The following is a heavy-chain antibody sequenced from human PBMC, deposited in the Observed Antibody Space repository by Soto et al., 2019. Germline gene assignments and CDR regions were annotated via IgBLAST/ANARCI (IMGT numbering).Heavy chain of an antibody. CDR2: IHYTGRT. J-gene: IGHJ4*02. V-gene: IGHV4-59*08. D-gene: IGHD1-1*01. Sequence: SETLSLTCAVSGGSISGSYWSWIRQPPGKGLEWIGFIHYTGRTSYNPSLKSRITVSLDKSKNQFSLSLSSATAADTAVYYCARHVHSSGNEAFDYWGQGTLVTVSS. CDR3: ARHVHSSGNEAFDY. CDR1: GGSISGSY.